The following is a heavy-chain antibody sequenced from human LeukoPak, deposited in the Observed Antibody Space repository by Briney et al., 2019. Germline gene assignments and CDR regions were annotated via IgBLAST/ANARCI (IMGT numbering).Heavy chain of an antibody. Sequence: SETLSLTCAVSDYSISSGYYWGWIRQPPGKGLEWIGIIYHSGTTYYNPSLKSRVTISVDTSKNQFSLKLSSVTAADTAVYYCARVLTVNWFDPWGQGTLVTVSS. V-gene: IGHV4-38-2*01. CDR2: IYHSGTT. J-gene: IGHJ5*02. CDR3: ARVLTVNWFDP. D-gene: IGHD3-9*01. CDR1: DYSISSGYY.